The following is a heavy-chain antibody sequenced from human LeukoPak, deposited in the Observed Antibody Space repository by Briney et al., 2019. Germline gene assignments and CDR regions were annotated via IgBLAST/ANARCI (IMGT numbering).Heavy chain of an antibody. CDR1: GGSFSGYY. CDR3: ARTLAVAATPNNYFDY. J-gene: IGHJ4*02. D-gene: IGHD6-19*01. Sequence: PSETLSLTGAVYGGSFSGYYWSWIRQPPGTGLEWIGEINHSGSTNYNPSLKSRVTISVDTSKNQFSLKLSSVTAADTAVYYCARTLAVAATPNNYFDYWGQGTLVTVSS. V-gene: IGHV4-34*01. CDR2: INHSGST.